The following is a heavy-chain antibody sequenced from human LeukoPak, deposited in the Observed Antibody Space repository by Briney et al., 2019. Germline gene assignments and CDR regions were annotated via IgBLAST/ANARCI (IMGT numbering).Heavy chain of an antibody. CDR2: INPNSGGT. CDR1: GYTFTGYY. CDR3: ASPSGGHSSGWYYFDY. J-gene: IGHJ4*02. V-gene: IGHV1-2*02. Sequence: GASVKVSCKASGYTFTGYYMHWVRQAPGQGLEWTGWINPNSGGTNYAQKFQGRVTMTRDTSISTAYMELSRLRSDDTAVYYCASPSGGHSSGWYYFDYWGQGTLVTVSS. D-gene: IGHD6-19*01.